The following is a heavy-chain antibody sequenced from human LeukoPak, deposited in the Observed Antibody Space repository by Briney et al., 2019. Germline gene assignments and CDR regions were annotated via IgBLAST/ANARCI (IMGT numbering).Heavy chain of an antibody. D-gene: IGHD2/OR15-2a*01. Sequence: PGGSLRLSCAASGMYWMHWVRQAPGKGLVWVSHINSDGSWTSYADSVKGRFTISKDNAKNTVYLQMSNLRVEDTAVYYCVSFYETYWDRGTLVTVSS. V-gene: IGHV3-74*01. CDR1: GMYW. CDR2: INSDGSWT. J-gene: IGHJ4*02. CDR3: VSFYETY.